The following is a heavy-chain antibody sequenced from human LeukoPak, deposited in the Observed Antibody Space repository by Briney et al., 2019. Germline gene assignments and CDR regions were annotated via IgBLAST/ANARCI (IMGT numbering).Heavy chain of an antibody. CDR3: ARVTPITMRNPRET. V-gene: IGHV4-31*03. CDR1: GGSISSGGYY. D-gene: IGHD3-10*01. CDR2: IYYSGST. J-gene: IGHJ5*02. Sequence: PSETLSLTCTVSGGSISSGGYYWSWIRQHPGKGLEWIGYIYYSGSTYYNPSLKSRVTISIDTSKNQFSLKLSSVTAADTAVYYCARVTPITMRNPRETWGQGTLVTVSS.